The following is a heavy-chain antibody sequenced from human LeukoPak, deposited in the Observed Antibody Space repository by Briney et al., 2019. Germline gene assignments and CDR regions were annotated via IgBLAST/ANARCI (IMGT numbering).Heavy chain of an antibody. CDR3: AREGLAAAAVGNWFDP. CDR2: IKQDGSEK. V-gene: IGHV3-7*01. D-gene: IGHD6-13*01. J-gene: IGHJ5*02. Sequence: GGSLRLSCADSGLTISNNWMSWVRQAPGKGLEWVANIKQDGSEKYYVDSVKGRFTISRDNAKNSLYLQMNSLRAEDTAVYYCAREGLAAAAVGNWFDPWGQGTLVTVSS. CDR1: GLTISNNW.